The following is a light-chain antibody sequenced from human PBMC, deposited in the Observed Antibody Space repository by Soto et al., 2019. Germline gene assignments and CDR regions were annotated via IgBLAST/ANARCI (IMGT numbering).Light chain of an antibody. CDR1: SSDVGVYNY. V-gene: IGLV2-11*01. CDR2: EVT. J-gene: IGLJ2*01. CDR3: TSYSSSSPVL. Sequence: QSALTQPRSVSESPGQSVTISCTGTSSDVGVYNYVSWYQQHPDKAPKLLIFEVTNRPSGVSGRFSGSKSGITASLSISGLQPEDEADYYCTSYSSSSPVLFGGGTKLTVL.